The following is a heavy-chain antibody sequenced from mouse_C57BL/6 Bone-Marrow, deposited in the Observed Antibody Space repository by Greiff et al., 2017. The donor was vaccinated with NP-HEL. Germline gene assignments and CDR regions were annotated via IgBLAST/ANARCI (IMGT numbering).Heavy chain of an antibody. D-gene: IGHD2-12*01. CDR1: GYTFTSYW. Sequence: QVQLQQPGAELVMPGASVTLSCKASGYTFTSYWMHWVKQRPGQGLEWIGEIDPSDSYTNYNQKFKGKTTLTVDKSSSTAYMQLSSLPSEDSAVYYCASEVLLVYAMDCWGRGTSVTVSS. V-gene: IGHV1-69*01. CDR3: ASEVLLVYAMDC. J-gene: IGHJ4*01. CDR2: IDPSDSYT.